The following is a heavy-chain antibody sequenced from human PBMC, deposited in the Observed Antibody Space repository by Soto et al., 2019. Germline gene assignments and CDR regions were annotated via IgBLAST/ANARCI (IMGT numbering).Heavy chain of an antibody. CDR2: VNYRGNS. D-gene: IGHD3-16*01. V-gene: IGHV4-39*01. J-gene: IGHJ4*02. CDR1: GDSVISDHYY. CDR3: ARQGGNKFDY. Sequence: QLQLQESGPGLVKPSETLSLSCTVSGDSVISDHYYWAWVRQPPGKGLEGIGNVNYRGNSYQNPSLKRRVTITVDTSTNQGSLKLTSVTAADTSVYYCARQGGNKFDYWGQGTLGTVSS.